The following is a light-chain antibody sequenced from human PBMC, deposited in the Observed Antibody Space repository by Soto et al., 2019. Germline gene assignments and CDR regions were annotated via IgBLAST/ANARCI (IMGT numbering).Light chain of an antibody. CDR2: GAS. CDR1: QGVSSN. Sequence: EIVMTQSPATLSVSLGERATLTCRASQGVSSNFAWYQQKPGQSPRLLINGASTWPSGIPARFSGSGSGTECTLTISSLQSEDFAASYCQQYNNCPPTFGQGTKVEFK. CDR3: QQYNNCPPT. V-gene: IGKV3-15*01. J-gene: IGKJ1*01.